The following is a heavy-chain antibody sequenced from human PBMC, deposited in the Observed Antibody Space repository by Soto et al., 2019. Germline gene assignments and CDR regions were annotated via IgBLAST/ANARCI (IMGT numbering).Heavy chain of an antibody. D-gene: IGHD6-6*01. CDR2: INPNSGGT. CDR1: GYTFTGYY. Sequence: ASVKVSCKASGYTFTGYYMHWVRQAPGQGLEWMGWINPNSGGTNYAQKFQGRVTMTRDTSISTAYMELSRLRSDDTAVYYCARDPYHGYSSSSHYYYGMDVWGQGTTVTVS. CDR3: ARDPYHGYSSSSHYYYGMDV. J-gene: IGHJ6*02. V-gene: IGHV1-2*02.